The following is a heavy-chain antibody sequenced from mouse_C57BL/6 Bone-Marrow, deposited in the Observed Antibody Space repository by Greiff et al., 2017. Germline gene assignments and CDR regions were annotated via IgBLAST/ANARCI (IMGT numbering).Heavy chain of an antibody. CDR2: IYPGGGYT. CDR3: ARGGGSYAMDY. Sequence: QVQLQQSGAELVRPGTSVKMSCKASGYTFTNYWIGWAKQRPGHGLEWIGDIYPGGGYTNYNEKVKGKATLTADKSSSPAYMQFSSLTSEDSAIDYCARGGGSYAMDYWGQGTSVTVSS. CDR1: GYTFTNYW. V-gene: IGHV1-63*01. J-gene: IGHJ4*01.